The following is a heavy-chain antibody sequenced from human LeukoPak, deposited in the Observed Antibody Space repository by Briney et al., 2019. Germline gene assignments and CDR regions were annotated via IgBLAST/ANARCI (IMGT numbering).Heavy chain of an antibody. J-gene: IGHJ4*02. CDR3: AREDKVAGLDY. CDR1: GGSISSGSYY. CDR2: IYTSGST. D-gene: IGHD6-19*01. Sequence: PSQTLSLTCTVSGGSISSGSYYWSWIRQPAGKGLEWIGRIYTSGSTNYNPSLKSRVTISVDTSKNQFSLKLSSVTAADTAVYYCAREDKVAGLDYWGQGTLVTVSS. V-gene: IGHV4-61*02.